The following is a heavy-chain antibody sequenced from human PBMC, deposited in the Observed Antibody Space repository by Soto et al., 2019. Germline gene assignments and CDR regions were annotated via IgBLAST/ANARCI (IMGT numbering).Heavy chain of an antibody. D-gene: IGHD3-3*01. CDR3: AHRVLRTVFGLVTTTAIYFDF. Sequence: QITLNESGPTQVNPRQTLTLTCTFSGFSLTTSGVGVGWIRQSPGKAPEWLALIYWDDDKRYSPSLKSRLTITKDPSKNQVVLTMVDLDPADTATYYCAHRVLRTVFGLVTTTAIYFDFWGQGTPVAVSS. V-gene: IGHV2-5*02. CDR2: IYWDDDK. CDR1: GFSLTTSGVG. J-gene: IGHJ4*02.